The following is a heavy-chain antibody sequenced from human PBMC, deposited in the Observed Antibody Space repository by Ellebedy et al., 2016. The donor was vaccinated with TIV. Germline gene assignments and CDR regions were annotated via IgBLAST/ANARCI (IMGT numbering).Heavy chain of an antibody. D-gene: IGHD6-13*01. CDR1: GGYLRTYY. J-gene: IGHJ6*02. CDR3: ARALAASGKVTYHFGMDV. Sequence: SETLSLTXTVSGGYLRTYYWSWVRQSPGRRLEWIGSVYYSGTTNYNPSLTSRVTISVDRSRNQVSLKLRSVTAADTALYYCARALAASGKVTYHFGMDVWGPGTTVTVSS. V-gene: IGHV4-59*01. CDR2: VYYSGTT.